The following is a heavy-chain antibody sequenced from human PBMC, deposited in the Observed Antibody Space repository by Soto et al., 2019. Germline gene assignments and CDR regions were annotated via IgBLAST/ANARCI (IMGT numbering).Heavy chain of an antibody. J-gene: IGHJ4*02. Sequence: ALVKVSFKASGYTFTSYYMHWVRQAPGQGLEWMGIINPSGGSTSYAQKFQGRVTMTRDTSTSTVYMELSSLRSEDTAVYYCASERVYYYDSSGYSVDYWGQGTLVTVSS. CDR2: INPSGGST. D-gene: IGHD3-22*01. V-gene: IGHV1-46*01. CDR3: ASERVYYYDSSGYSVDY. CDR1: GYTFTSYY.